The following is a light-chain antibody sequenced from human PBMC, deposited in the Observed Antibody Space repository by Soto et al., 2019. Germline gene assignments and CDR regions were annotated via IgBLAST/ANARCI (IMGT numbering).Light chain of an antibody. CDR1: SNDAGGYYL. CDR3: CSYAGHSNYV. CDR2: EDT. Sequence: HSMLPQPASWSGSPGHSITISCHGVSNDAGGYYLVSWYQQHPGQAPKLIIYEDTKRPSGVSSRFSGSTSDNTPSLTISGLQAADEADYYCCSYAGHSNYVLAGGTKFTVL. J-gene: IGLJ1*01. V-gene: IGLV2-23*01.